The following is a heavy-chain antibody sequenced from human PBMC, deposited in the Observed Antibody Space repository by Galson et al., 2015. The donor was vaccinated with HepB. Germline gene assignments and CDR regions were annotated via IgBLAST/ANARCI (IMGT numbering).Heavy chain of an antibody. D-gene: IGHD1-26*01. Sequence: SLRLSCAASGFTFSSYAMHWVRQAPGKGLEYVSAISSNGGSTYYADSVKGRFTISRDNSKNTLYLQMGSLRAEDMAVYYCARALGGATTGYPDYWGQGTLVTVSS. CDR3: ARALGGATTGYPDY. V-gene: IGHV3-64*02. CDR1: GFTFSSYA. CDR2: ISSNGGST. J-gene: IGHJ4*02.